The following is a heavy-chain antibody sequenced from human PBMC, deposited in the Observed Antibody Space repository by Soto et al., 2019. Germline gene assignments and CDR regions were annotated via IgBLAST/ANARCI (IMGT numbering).Heavy chain of an antibody. Sequence: PETLSLTCTVSVGSVSSGTYFLSWIRNSPGERLEWIAYIYYSWSSNYDQSLKSRAPISVDTSKSQASLALTSVTGADAAVYYCSRFPKYYYYGFDVWGEGSMVTVSS. J-gene: IGHJ6*01. CDR1: VGSVSSGTYF. CDR3: SRFPKYYYYGFDV. CDR2: IYYSWSS. V-gene: IGHV4-61*01.